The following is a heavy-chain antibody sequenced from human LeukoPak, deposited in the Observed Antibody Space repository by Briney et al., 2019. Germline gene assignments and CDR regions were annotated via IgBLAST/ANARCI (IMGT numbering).Heavy chain of an antibody. CDR1: GFVFSRDD. CDR3: VREVGRPKTFYFDS. CDR2: ISEAI. V-gene: IGHV3-48*03. Sequence: GGSLRLSCIASGFVFSRDDMNWVRRAPGKGLEWVAHISEAIYYADSVQGRFTISRDNAKNSLYLQMSNLRAEDTAMYYCVREVGRPKTFYFDSWGRGTPVTVSS. D-gene: IGHD3-16*01. J-gene: IGHJ4*02.